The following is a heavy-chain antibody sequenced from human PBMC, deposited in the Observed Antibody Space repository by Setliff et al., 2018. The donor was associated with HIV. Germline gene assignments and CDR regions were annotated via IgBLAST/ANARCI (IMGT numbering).Heavy chain of an antibody. D-gene: IGHD2-15*01. CDR1: GYSISSSHW. V-gene: IGHV4-28*06. J-gene: IGHJ4*02. CDR2: IYYSGST. CDR3: VVYFIGNGGRGL. Sequence: SETLSLTCAVSGYSISSSHWWGWIRQPPGKGLEWIGYIYYSGSTNYNPSLKSRATMSVDTSNNRFSLKLSSVTALDTAHYFCVVYFIGNGGRGLWGQGTQVTV.